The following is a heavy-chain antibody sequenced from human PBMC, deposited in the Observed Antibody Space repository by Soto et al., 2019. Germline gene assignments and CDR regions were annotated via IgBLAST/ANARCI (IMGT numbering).Heavy chain of an antibody. J-gene: IGHJ6*03. CDR3: ARALNGESSIAARPYYYYLDV. V-gene: IGHV4-59*07. CDR1: GTFISSYY. Sequence: PSDSLFVSCTSSGTFISSYYWRSIRQPPGKGLEWIGYISYSGSTNYDPALKSRVTISVDTSKNQFSLKLGSVTAADTAVYYCARALNGESSIAARPYYYYLDVWGKGTTVTVSS. CDR2: ISYSGST. D-gene: IGHD6-6*01.